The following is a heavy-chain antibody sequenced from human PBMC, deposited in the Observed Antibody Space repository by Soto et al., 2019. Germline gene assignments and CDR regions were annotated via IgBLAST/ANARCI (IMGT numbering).Heavy chain of an antibody. D-gene: IGHD3-16*01. V-gene: IGHV1-69*01. CDR3: AIYGGGDGYRPGDY. J-gene: IGHJ4*02. CDR1: GGTFSSYA. Sequence: QVQLVQSGAEVKKPGSSVKVSCKASGGTFSSYAISWVRQAPGQGLEWMGGIIPIFGTANYAQKLQGRVTMTADESTSTAYMELSSLRSEDTAVYYCAIYGGGDGYRPGDYWGQGTLVTVSS. CDR2: IIPIFGTA.